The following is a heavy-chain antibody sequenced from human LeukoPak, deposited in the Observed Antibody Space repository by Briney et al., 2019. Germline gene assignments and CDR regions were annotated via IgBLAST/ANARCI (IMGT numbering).Heavy chain of an antibody. CDR2: IYYSGST. Sequence: PSGTLSLTCTVSGGSISSYYWGWIRQPPGKGLEWIGYIYYSGSTNYNPSLRSRVTISLDTSKNQFSLKLSSVTAADTAVYYCARHGGFISFDAFDIWGQGTMVTVSS. CDR3: ARHGGFISFDAFDI. J-gene: IGHJ3*02. V-gene: IGHV4-59*08. CDR1: GGSISSYY. D-gene: IGHD3-3*02.